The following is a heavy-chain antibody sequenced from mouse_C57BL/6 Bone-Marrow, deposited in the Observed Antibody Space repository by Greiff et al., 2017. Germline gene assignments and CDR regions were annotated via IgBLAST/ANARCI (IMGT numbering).Heavy chain of an antibody. J-gene: IGHJ3*01. CDR3: ARGTWFAY. CDR2: IYPRDGST. Sequence: VKLVESGPELAKPGASVKLSCKASGYTFTSYDINWVKQRPGQGLEWIGWIYPRDGSTKYNEKFKGKATLTVDTSSSTAYMELHSLTSEDSAVYFCARGTWFAYWGQGTLVTVSA. CDR1: GYTFTSYD. V-gene: IGHV1-85*01.